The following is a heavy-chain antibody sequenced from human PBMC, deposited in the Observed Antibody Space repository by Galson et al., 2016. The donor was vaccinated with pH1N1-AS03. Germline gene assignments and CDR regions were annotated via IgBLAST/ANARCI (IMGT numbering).Heavy chain of an antibody. V-gene: IGHV1-18*04. CDR2: ISAYSGDT. CDR1: GYSFTNYG. CDR3: ARAHDYVDWLLLL. D-gene: IGHD4/OR15-4a*01. J-gene: IGHJ4*02. Sequence: SVKVSCKASGYSFTNYGINWVRQAPGQGLEWMGWISAYSGDTNFAQKFQGRVTLTADTSASTAYMELRSLRSDDTAIYYCARAHDYVDWLLLLWRQGTLVSVSS.